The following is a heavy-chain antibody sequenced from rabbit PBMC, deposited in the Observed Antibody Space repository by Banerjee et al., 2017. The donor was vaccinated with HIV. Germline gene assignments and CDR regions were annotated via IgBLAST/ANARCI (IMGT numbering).Heavy chain of an antibody. Sequence: WVRQAPGKGLEWIGYIDLVFGSTYYASWVNGRFTISSHNAQNTLYLQLNSLTAADTATYFCVRGASSSGYYSLWGPGTLVTVS. V-gene: IGHV1S7*01. CDR2: IDLVFGST. CDR3: VRGASSSGYYSL. D-gene: IGHD1-1*01. J-gene: IGHJ4*01.